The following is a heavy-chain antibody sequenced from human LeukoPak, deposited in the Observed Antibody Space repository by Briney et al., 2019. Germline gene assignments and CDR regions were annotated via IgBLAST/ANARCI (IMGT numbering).Heavy chain of an antibody. CDR2: ISYDGSNK. J-gene: IGHJ4*02. D-gene: IGHD3-10*01. CDR3: AKDGGSGSYSDY. V-gene: IGHV3-30*18. Sequence: PGRSLRLSCAASGFTFSSYGMHWVRQAPGKGLEWVAVISYDGSNKYYADSVKGRFTISRDNSKNTLYLQTNSLRAEDTAVYYCAKDGGSGSYSDYWGQGTLVTVSS. CDR1: GFTFSSYG.